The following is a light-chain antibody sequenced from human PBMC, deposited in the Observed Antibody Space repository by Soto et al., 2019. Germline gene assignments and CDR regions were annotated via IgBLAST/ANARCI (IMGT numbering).Light chain of an antibody. CDR1: SSDVGGYNY. V-gene: IGLV2-14*01. CDR2: EVR. J-gene: IGLJ1*01. CDR3: SSYTSSSTLV. Sequence: SALTQPSSLSVSPGQSITISFTGTSSDVGGYNYVSWYQQHPGKAPKLMISEVRYRPSGVSDRFSGSKSGNTASLTISGLQAEDEADYYCSSYTSSSTLVFGAGTKVTVL.